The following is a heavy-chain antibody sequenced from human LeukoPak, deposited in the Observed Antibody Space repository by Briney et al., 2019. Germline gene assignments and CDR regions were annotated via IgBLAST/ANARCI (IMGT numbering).Heavy chain of an antibody. Sequence: GGSLRLSCAASGFTFSSYVMTWVRQAPGKGLEWVSSITASGGSTYYADSVKGRVSISRDKSKNTLFLQMNSLRAEDTAVYYCAKSYGDYLGYFDSWGQGTLVTVSS. D-gene: IGHD4-17*01. CDR2: ITASGGST. J-gene: IGHJ4*02. CDR1: GFTFSSYV. CDR3: AKSYGDYLGYFDS. V-gene: IGHV3-23*01.